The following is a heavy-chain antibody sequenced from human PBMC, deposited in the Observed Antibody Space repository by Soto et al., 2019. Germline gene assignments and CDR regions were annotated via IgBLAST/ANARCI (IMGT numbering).Heavy chain of an antibody. J-gene: IGHJ4*02. Sequence: ESSVKVSYKASGYTFTSYGISWVRQAPGQGLEWMGRISAYNGNTNYAQKLQGRVTMTTDTSTSTAYMELRSVRSDDTAVYYCARVVAVAGPFDYWGQGTLVTVSS. CDR2: ISAYNGNT. V-gene: IGHV1-18*01. D-gene: IGHD6-19*01. CDR1: GYTFTSYG. CDR3: ARVVAVAGPFDY.